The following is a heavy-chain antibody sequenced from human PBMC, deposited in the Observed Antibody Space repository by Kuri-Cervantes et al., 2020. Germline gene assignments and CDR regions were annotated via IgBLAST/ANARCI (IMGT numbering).Heavy chain of an antibody. CDR1: GFSLSTSGVG. CDR3: AHRRREGSSWPDFDY. CDR2: IYWDDDK. J-gene: IGHJ4*02. Sequence: SGPTLVKPTQTLTLTCTFSGFSLSTSGVGVGWIRQPPGKALEWLALIYWDDDKRYSPSLMTRLTITMDTSKDHVVLTMTNVDPMDTATYSCAHRRREGSSWPDFDYWGQGTLVTVSS. V-gene: IGHV2-5*02. D-gene: IGHD6-13*01.